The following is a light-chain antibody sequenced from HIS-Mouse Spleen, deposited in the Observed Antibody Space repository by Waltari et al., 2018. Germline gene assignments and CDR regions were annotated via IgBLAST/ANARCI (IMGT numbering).Light chain of an antibody. CDR3: EQYYSTPRT. Sequence: DIVMTQSPDSLAVSLGERATINCKSSQSVLYSSNNKNYLAWYQQKPGQPPKLLIYWASTRESGVPDRVSGSGSGTDFTLTISGLQAEDVAVYYCEQYYSTPRTFGQGTKLEIK. CDR1: QSVLYSSNNKNY. V-gene: IGKV4-1*01. J-gene: IGKJ2*01. CDR2: WAS.